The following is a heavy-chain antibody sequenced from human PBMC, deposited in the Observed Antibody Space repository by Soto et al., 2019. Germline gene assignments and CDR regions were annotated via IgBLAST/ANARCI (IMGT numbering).Heavy chain of an antibody. Sequence: QVHLVQSGAEVKKPGASVKVSCKGSGYAFTTYGNTWVRQAPGQGLEWMGWRSAHNGNTNYAQKLQGRVTVTRDTSTSTADMELRSLRSDDTAVYYCARGRYGDYWGQGARVTVSS. D-gene: IGHD1-1*01. CDR1: GYAFTTYG. V-gene: IGHV1-18*01. J-gene: IGHJ4*02. CDR3: ARGRYGDY. CDR2: RSAHNGNT.